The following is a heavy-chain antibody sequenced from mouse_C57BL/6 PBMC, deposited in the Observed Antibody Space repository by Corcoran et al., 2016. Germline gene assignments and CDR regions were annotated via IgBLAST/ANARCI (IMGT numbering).Heavy chain of an antibody. Sequence: EVQLQQSGPELVKPGASVKISCKASGYTFTDYYMNWVKQSHGKSLEWIGDINPNNGGTSYNQKFKGKATLTVDKSSSTAYMELRSLTSEDSAVYYCARRPHYYGSSYWYFDVWGTGTTVTVSS. J-gene: IGHJ1*03. CDR2: INPNNGGT. CDR1: GYTFTDYY. D-gene: IGHD1-1*01. V-gene: IGHV1-26*01. CDR3: ARRPHYYGSSYWYFDV.